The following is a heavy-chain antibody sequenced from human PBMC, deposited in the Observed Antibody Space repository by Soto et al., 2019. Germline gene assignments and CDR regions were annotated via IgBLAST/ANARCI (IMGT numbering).Heavy chain of an antibody. V-gene: IGHV5-51*01. CDR2: IYPGDSDT. D-gene: IGHD1-1*01. CDR3: ASFGVLERASFDP. J-gene: IGHJ5*02. CDR1: GYRFTSYW. Sequence: GESLKISCKGSGYRFTSYWIGWVRQMPGKGLEWMGIIYPGDSDTRYSPSFQGQVTISADKSISTAYLQWSSPKASDTAMYYCASFGVLERASFDPWGQGTLVTVSS.